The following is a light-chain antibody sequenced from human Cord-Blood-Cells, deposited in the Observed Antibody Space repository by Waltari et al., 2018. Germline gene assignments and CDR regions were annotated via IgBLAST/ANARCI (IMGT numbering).Light chain of an antibody. CDR1: QGISSW. CDR3: RQHNISPT. Sequence: DIQLTQSPPSVSASVGDRVTITCRASQGISSWLAWYQQKPGKAPKPLIYAAFSLQSCVPSRFSGYRSRTDSTLSICGLEPSGITAEYMRQHNISPTF. V-gene: IGKV1-12*01. J-gene: IGKJ5*01. CDR2: AAF.